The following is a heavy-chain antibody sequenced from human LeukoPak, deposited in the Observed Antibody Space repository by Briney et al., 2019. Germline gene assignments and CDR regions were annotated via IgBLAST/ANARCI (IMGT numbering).Heavy chain of an antibody. CDR1: GSSFTTYW. J-gene: IGHJ3*02. Sequence: GASLKFSLKGPGSSFTTYWIGWVRPPPGKGLGWGGMIYPGDAETRYSPSVQGQVSISADKSISTGYRQWSSLKASDTAMYYCARRKVGYCSAAIGTNSARLCAFDSWGQGRMVTACS. V-gene: IGHV5-51*01. CDR2: IYPGDAET. D-gene: IGHD2-15*01. CDR3: ARRKVGYCSAAIGTNSARLCAFDS.